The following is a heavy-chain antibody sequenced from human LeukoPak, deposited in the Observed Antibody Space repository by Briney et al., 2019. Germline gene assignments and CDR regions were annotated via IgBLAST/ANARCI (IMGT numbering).Heavy chain of an antibody. CDR3: ARDASSGNDFDY. J-gene: IGHJ4*02. CDR1: GFTVSNYY. CDR2: IYGGTGT. Sequence: GGSLRLSCAASGFTVSNYYMSWLRQAPGKGLEWVSVIYGGTGTYYADSVKGRFTISRDNSKNTVYLQLHSLRVEDMALYYCARDASSGNDFDYWGQGTLVTVSS. V-gene: IGHV3-53*01. D-gene: IGHD1-26*01.